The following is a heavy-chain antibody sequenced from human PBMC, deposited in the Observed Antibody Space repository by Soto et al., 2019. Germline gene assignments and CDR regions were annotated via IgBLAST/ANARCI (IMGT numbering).Heavy chain of an antibody. CDR3: AKDLASMVRGTGIH. V-gene: IGHV3-23*01. J-gene: IGHJ4*02. CDR2: ISGSGISK. Sequence: PGGSLRLSCAASGFTFSSYGMNWVRQAPGKGLEWVSGISGSGISKYYADSVKGRFTISRDNSENTLSLQMDSLGVEDTATYFCAKDLASMVRGTGIHWGQGALVTVSS. D-gene: IGHD3-10*01. CDR1: GFTFSSYG.